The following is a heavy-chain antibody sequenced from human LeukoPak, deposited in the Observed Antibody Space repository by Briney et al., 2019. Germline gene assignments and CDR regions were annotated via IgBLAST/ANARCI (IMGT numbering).Heavy chain of an antibody. CDR1: GYTFTSYG. V-gene: IGHV1-18*01. Sequence: ASVKASCKASGYTFTSYGISWVRQAPGQGLEWMAWISGYNGDTNYVQKFQDRITMTTDTSTSTAYLELTSLRSDDTAVYYCARDWGAPHTLNFDSWGQGTLVTVSS. J-gene: IGHJ4*02. CDR2: ISGYNGDT. D-gene: IGHD1-26*01. CDR3: ARDWGAPHTLNFDS.